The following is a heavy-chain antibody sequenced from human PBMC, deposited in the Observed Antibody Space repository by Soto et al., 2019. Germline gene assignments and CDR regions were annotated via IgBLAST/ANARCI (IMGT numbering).Heavy chain of an antibody. CDR3: ARGVYFASGLYYFDS. Sequence: GSLRLSCAASGFSFSNSYMHWVRQAPGKGLEYVSAIHPNGRSSYYVDSVRGRFTISRDNSKNTLYLQMGSLRAEDMAVYYCARGVYFASGLYYFDSWGQGTLVTVS. V-gene: IGHV3-64*02. CDR2: IHPNGRSS. D-gene: IGHD3-10*01. J-gene: IGHJ4*02. CDR1: GFSFSNSY.